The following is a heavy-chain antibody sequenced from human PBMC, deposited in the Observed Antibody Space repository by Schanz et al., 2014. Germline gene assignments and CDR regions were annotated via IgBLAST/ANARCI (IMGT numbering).Heavy chain of an antibody. J-gene: IGHJ5*02. CDR1: GDSISNTPYY. V-gene: IGHV4-61*01. D-gene: IGHD2-15*01. CDR2: IYYTGST. Sequence: QVQLQESGPGLVKPSQTLSLTCTVSGDSISNTPYYWTWIRQHPGKGLEWIGYIYYTGSTNNNPSLTSRVTMSVDTSTNQFSLRLASVTAADTALYYCARVISPHRGAASWLDPWGQGTLVTVSS. CDR3: ARVISPHRGAASWLDP.